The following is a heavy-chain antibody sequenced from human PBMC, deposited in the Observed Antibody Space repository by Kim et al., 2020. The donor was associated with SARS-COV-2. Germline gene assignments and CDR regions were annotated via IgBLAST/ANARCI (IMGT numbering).Heavy chain of an antibody. CDR1: GGSISSSSYY. V-gene: IGHV4-39*01. CDR3: VRTAYCSSATCYRGWVDS. CDR2: IYYTGST. J-gene: IGHJ5*01. Sequence: SETLSLTCLVSGGSISSSSYYWGWMRQPPGKGLEWIASIYYTGSTYYNPSLKSRVTISVDTSKNQFSLTLTSVIAADTAVYYCVRTAYCSSATCYRGWVDSWGQGTLVTVSS. D-gene: IGHD2-2*02.